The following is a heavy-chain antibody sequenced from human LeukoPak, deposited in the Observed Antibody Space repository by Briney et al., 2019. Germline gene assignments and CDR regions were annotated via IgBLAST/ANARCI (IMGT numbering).Heavy chain of an antibody. J-gene: IGHJ4*02. CDR1: GFTFDDYG. CDR2: INWNGGST. Sequence: GGFLRLSCAASGFTFDDYGMSWVRQGPGKGLEWVSNINWNGGSTGYTDSVKGRFTISRDNAKNSLYLQMNSLRAEDTALYYCARDQSRAKARGSGSYPTDYWGQGTLVTVSS. CDR3: ARDQSRAKARGSGSYPTDY. V-gene: IGHV3-20*04. D-gene: IGHD1-26*01.